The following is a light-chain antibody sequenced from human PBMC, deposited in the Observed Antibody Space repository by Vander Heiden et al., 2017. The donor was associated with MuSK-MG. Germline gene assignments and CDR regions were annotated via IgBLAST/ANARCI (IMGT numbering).Light chain of an antibody. V-gene: IGKV1-39*01. CDR2: AAS. J-gene: IGKJ3*01. Sequence: DIQMTQSPSSLSASVGDRVTITCRASQSISSYLNWYQQKPGKAPKLLIYAASSLQSGVPSRFSGSGSGTDFTLTISSLQPEDFAIYYCQQSYSTLTTFGHGTKVDIK. CDR1: QSISSY. CDR3: QQSYSTLTT.